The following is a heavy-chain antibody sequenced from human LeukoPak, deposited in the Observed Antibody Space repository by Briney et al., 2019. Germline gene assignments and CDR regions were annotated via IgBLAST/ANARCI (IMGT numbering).Heavy chain of an antibody. D-gene: IGHD3-22*01. V-gene: IGHV4-39*07. CDR1: GGSISSSSYY. Sequence: SETLSLTCTVSGGSISSSSYYWGWIRQPPGKGLEWIGSIYYSGSTYYNPSLKSRVTISVDTSKNQFSLKLSSVTAADTAVYYCARKPQLGYYYDSSGSNWFDPWGQGTLVTVSS. CDR3: ARKPQLGYYYDSSGSNWFDP. J-gene: IGHJ5*02. CDR2: IYYSGST.